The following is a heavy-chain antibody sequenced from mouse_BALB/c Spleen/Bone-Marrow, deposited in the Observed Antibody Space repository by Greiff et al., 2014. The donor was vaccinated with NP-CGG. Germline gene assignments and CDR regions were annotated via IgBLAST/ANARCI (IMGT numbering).Heavy chain of an antibody. CDR1: GLTFTDYY. CDR3: ARDRAARATGYYFDY. D-gene: IGHD3-1*01. CDR2: IRNKANGYTT. J-gene: IGHJ2*01. V-gene: IGHV7-3*02. Sequence: EVQLVESGGGLVQPGGSLRLSCVTSGLTFTDYYMSWVRQPPGKALEWLGFIRNKANGYTTEYSASVKGRFTISRDNSQSILYLQMNPLRAEDSATYYCARDRAARATGYYFDYWGQGTTLTVSS.